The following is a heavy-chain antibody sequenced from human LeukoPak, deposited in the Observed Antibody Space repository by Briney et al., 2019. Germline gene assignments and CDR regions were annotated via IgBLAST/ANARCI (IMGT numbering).Heavy chain of an antibody. Sequence: GGSLRLSCAASGFTFSSYGMHWVRQAPGKGLEWVAFIRYDGSNKYYADSVKGRFTISRDNSKNTLYLQMNSLRAEDTAVYYCAKITLGPRNLVLQFLEWGAFDIWGQGTMVTVSS. CDR3: AKITLGPRNLVLQFLEWGAFDI. J-gene: IGHJ3*02. D-gene: IGHD3-3*01. CDR1: GFTFSSYG. CDR2: IRYDGSNK. V-gene: IGHV3-30*02.